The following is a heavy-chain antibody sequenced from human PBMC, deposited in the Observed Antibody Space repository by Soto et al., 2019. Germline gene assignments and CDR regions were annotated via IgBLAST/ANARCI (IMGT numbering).Heavy chain of an antibody. Sequence: VKVSCKASGYTFTSYGISWVRQAPGQGLEWMGWISAYNGNTNYAQKLQGRVTMTTDTSTSTAYMDLGSLTSDDTAVYYCAMVDNYVTPTPQDVWGQGTTVTVSS. D-gene: IGHD3-16*01. V-gene: IGHV1-18*01. CDR3: AMVDNYVTPTPQDV. CDR1: GYTFTSYG. CDR2: ISAYNGNT. J-gene: IGHJ6*02.